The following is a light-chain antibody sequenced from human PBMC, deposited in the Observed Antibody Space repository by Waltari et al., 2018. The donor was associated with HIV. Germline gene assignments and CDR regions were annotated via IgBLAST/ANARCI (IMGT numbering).Light chain of an antibody. CDR3: VLNLGRGIVV. CDR2: STN. CDR1: SGSVSTNNY. Sequence: QTVVTQEPSFSVSPGGTVTLTCGLSSGSVSTNNYASWSQHIPGQAPLTLIHSTNTRSSGVPDRFSGSILGNKAALTITGAQADDESDYYCVLNLGRGIVVFGGGTKLTVL. V-gene: IGLV8-61*01. J-gene: IGLJ2*01.